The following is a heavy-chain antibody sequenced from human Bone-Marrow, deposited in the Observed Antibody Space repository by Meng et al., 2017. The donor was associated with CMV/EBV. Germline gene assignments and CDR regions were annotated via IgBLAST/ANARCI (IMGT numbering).Heavy chain of an antibody. CDR3: ARYSGYGRHYYYYYGMDV. V-gene: IGHV3-21*01. CDR1: GFTFSSYS. J-gene: IGHJ6*02. D-gene: IGHD5-12*01. Sequence: GGSLRLSCAASGFTFSSYSMNWVRQAPGKGLEWVSSISSSSSYIYYADSVKGRFTISRDNAKNSLYLQMNSLRAEDTAVYDCARYSGYGRHYYYYYGMDVWGQGTTVTVSS. CDR2: ISSSSSYI.